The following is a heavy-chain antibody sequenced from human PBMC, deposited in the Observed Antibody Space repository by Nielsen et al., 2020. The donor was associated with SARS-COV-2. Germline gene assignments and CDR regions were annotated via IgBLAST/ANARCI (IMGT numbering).Heavy chain of an antibody. V-gene: IGHV1-69*13. CDR3: ARAHYTMVITTAYYYYGMDV. CDR2: IIPIFGTA. D-gene: IGHD3-22*01. CDR1: GGTFSSYA. J-gene: IGHJ6*02. Sequence: SVKVSCKASGGTFSSYAISWVRQAPGQGLEWIGGIIPIFGTANYAQKFQGRVTITADESTSTAYMELSSLRSEDTAVYYCARAHYTMVITTAYYYYGMDVWGQGTTVTVSS.